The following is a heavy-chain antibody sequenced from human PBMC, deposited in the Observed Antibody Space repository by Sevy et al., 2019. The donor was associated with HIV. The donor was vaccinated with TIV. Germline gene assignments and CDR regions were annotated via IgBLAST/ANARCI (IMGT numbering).Heavy chain of an antibody. J-gene: IGHJ4*02. V-gene: IGHV3-30-3*01. Sequence: RGSLRLSCAASGFSFSTYSMHWVRQAPGKGLEWVAVIFYDGSNMYYADSVKGRFSISRDNSKNTLYLQMNSLKAEDTAVYFCARDRQPMVRGVIGDYWGQGTLVTVSS. D-gene: IGHD3-10*01. CDR2: IFYDGSNM. CDR1: GFSFSTYS. CDR3: ARDRQPMVRGVIGDY.